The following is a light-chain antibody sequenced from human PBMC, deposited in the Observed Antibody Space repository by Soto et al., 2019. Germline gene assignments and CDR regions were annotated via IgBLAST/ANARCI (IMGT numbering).Light chain of an antibody. CDR1: SSNIGTNT. V-gene: IGLV1-44*01. CDR2: SNN. CDR3: ASWGESLSTHYV. J-gene: IGLJ1*01. Sequence: QSVLTQPPSASGTPGQRVTISCSGTSSNIGTNTVNWYRQVPGTAPKLLIYSNNQRPSGVPDRFSGSKSGTSATLAISGLQSEDEADYYCASWGESLSTHYVFGTGTKVTVL.